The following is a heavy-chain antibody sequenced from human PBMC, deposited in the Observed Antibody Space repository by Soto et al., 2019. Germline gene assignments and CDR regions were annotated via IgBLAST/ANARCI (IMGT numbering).Heavy chain of an antibody. V-gene: IGHV3-30*18. Sequence: GGSLRLSCAASGFTFSSYGMHWVRQAPGKGLEWVAVISYDGSNKYYADSVKGRFTISRDNSKNTLYLQMNSLRAEDTAVYYCAKQHLRFLEWLLPHYFDYWGQGTLVTVSS. J-gene: IGHJ4*02. D-gene: IGHD3-3*01. CDR2: ISYDGSNK. CDR3: AKQHLRFLEWLLPHYFDY. CDR1: GFTFSSYG.